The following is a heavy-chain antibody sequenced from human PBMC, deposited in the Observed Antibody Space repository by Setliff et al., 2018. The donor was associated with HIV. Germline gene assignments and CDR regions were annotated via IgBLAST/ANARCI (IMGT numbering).Heavy chain of an antibody. CDR1: GYTFTSYD. J-gene: IGHJ6*03. D-gene: IGHD7-27*01. CDR2: IIPIFGTA. Sequence: SVKVSCKASGYTFTSYDINWVRQAPGQGLEWMGGIIPIFGTANYAQKFQGRVTITADESTSTAYMELSSLRSEDTAVYYCAREKANWGLNYYYYMDVWGKGTTVTVSS. V-gene: IGHV1-69*13. CDR3: AREKANWGLNYYYYMDV.